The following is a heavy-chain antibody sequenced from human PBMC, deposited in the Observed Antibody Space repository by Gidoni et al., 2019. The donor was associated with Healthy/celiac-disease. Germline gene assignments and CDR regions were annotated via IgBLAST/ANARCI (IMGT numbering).Heavy chain of an antibody. CDR1: GGTFSSYA. D-gene: IGHD2-2*01. CDR2: IIPIFGTA. J-gene: IGHJ4*02. Sequence: QVQLVQSGAEVTKPGSSVKVSCKASGGTFSSYAISWVRQAPGQGLEWMGGIIPIFGTANYAQKFQGRVTITADESTSTAYMELSSLRSEDTAVYYCARGGYCSSTSCYVYFDYWGQGTLVTVSS. CDR3: ARGGYCSSTSCYVYFDY. V-gene: IGHV1-69*01.